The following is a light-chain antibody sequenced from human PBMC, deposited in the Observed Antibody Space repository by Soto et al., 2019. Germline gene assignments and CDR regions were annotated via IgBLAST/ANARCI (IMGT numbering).Light chain of an antibody. J-gene: IGKJ2*01. V-gene: IGKV3-20*01. CDR2: GAS. CDR1: QSVTSSY. CDR3: QQYGSSRT. Sequence: EIVLTQSPGTLSLSPGERATLSCWASQSVTSSYLACYQQTPGPAPRLLFYGASSRATGIPNRCSGSGSGTAFTITIRRLEPEDFAVYYCQQYGSSRTFGQGTKLEIK.